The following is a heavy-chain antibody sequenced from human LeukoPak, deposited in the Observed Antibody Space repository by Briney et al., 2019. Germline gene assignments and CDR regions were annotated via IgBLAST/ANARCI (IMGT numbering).Heavy chain of an antibody. Sequence: PSETLSLTCTVSGDSVSIYYWSWIRQPPGKGLEWIGYIYYRGNTNYNPSLKSRVTMAVDTSKNQFSLKLISVTAADTAVYYCARGSYISDTWYYFDYWGQGTLVTVSS. CDR3: ARGSYISDTWYYFDY. CDR1: GDSVSIYY. CDR2: IYYRGNT. J-gene: IGHJ4*02. D-gene: IGHD1-26*01. V-gene: IGHV4-59*08.